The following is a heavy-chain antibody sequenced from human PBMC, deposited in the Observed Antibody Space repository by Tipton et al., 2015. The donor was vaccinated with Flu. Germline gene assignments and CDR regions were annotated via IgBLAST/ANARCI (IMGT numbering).Heavy chain of an antibody. CDR3: AKGRQLPPQGWLDS. CDR1: GFTFSTHG. V-gene: IGHV3-23*01. CDR2: ISGSSLSR. Sequence: SLRLSCTASGFTFSTHGLSWVRQAQGKGLEWVSHISGSSLSRYYAESVKGRFTISRDNSKNTMYLQMNNLRGDDTAVYYCAKGRQLPPQGWLDSWGQGALVAVSS. J-gene: IGHJ5*01.